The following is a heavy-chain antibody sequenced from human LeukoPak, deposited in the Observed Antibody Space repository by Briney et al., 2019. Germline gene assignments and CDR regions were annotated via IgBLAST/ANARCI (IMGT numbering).Heavy chain of an antibody. V-gene: IGHV3-33*01. CDR1: GFSFSTYG. D-gene: IGHD3-3*02. Sequence: GGSLRLSCAASGFSFSTYGMHWVRQAPGKGLEWVAFIWYDGSNKYYADSVKGRFTISRDDLRNTLYLQMNSLRAEDTAVYYCARDVSGDYFDFWGQGTLVTVSS. J-gene: IGHJ4*02. CDR2: IWYDGSNK. CDR3: ARDVSGDYFDF.